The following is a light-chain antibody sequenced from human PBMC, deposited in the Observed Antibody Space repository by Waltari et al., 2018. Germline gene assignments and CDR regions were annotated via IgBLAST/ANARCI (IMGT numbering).Light chain of an antibody. CDR2: GVS. CDR3: CSYTTSSTWV. CDR1: SSAVGGYNY. Sequence: QSTPTQPPSVSGSPGKSVTISCTETSSAVGGYNYVSWYQQHPGKAPKLMIYGVSNRPSGVSDRFSGSKSGNTASLTISGLQAEDEADYYCCSYTTSSTWVFGGGTRLTVL. J-gene: IGLJ2*01. V-gene: IGLV2-14*01.